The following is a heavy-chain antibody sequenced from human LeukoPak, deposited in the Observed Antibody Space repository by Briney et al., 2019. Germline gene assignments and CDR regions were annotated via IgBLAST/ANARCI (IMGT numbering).Heavy chain of an antibody. CDR3: ASKEVWFGELGDAFDT. CDR1: GGSISSSSYY. CDR2: IYYSGST. J-gene: IGHJ3*02. V-gene: IGHV4-39*01. Sequence: PSETLSLTCTVSGGSISSSSYYWGWIRQPPGKGLEWTGSIYYSGSTYYNPSLKSRVTISVDTSMNQFSLKLSSVTAADTAVYYCASKEVWFGELGDAFDTWGQGTMVTVSS. D-gene: IGHD3-10*01.